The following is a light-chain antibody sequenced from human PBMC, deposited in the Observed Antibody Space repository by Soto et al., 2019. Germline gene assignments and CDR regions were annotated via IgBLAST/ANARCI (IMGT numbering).Light chain of an antibody. CDR1: QSVSSY. Sequence: EILLTQSPATLSLSPGERATLSCSASQSVSSYLAWYQQKPGQAPRLLIYDASHRATGIPARFSDSGSGTDFTLTISSLEHEDFAVYYFQQRSNWPPITFGQGTRQEIK. V-gene: IGKV3-11*01. CDR2: DAS. CDR3: QQRSNWPPIT. J-gene: IGKJ5*01.